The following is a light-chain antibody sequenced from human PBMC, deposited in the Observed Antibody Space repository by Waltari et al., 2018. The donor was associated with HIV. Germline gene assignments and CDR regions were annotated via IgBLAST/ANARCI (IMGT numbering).Light chain of an antibody. CDR2: DVS. CDR1: SSDGGGYNY. CDR3: CSYAGSYTEV. J-gene: IGLJ2*01. V-gene: IGLV2-11*01. Sequence: QSALTQPRSVSGSPGQSVTISCTGTSSDGGGYNYVSWSQRHPGKAPKLMIYDVSKRPSGVPDRFSGSKSGNTASLTISGLQAEDEADYYCCSYAGSYTEVFGGGTKLTVL.